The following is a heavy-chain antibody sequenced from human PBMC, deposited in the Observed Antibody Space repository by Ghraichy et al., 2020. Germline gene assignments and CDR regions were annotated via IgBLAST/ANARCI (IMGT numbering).Heavy chain of an antibody. CDR3: GRDEKASGTYPTLDF. CDR1: GFTFGSHG. CDR2: ISRSNTV. V-gene: IGHV3-48*02. J-gene: IGHJ4*02. Sequence: GGSLRLSCAASGFTFGSHGMNWVRQAPGKGLEWVSYISRSNTVEYADSVKGRFTISRDNAKNSLYLQMNSLRDEDPAVYYCGRDEKASGTYPTLDFWGQGTLVTVSS. D-gene: IGHD1-26*01.